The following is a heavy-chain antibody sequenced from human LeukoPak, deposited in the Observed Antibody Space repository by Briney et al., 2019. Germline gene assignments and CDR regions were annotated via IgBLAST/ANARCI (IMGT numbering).Heavy chain of an antibody. D-gene: IGHD2-15*01. CDR1: GYTFTGYY. J-gene: IGHJ5*02. V-gene: IGHV1-2*02. CDR2: INPNSGGT. CDR3: ARQTLCSGGSCYSGNWFDP. Sequence: GASVKVSCKASGYTFTGYYMHWVRQAPGQGLEWMGWINPNSGGTNYAQKFQGRVTMTRDTSISTAYMELSRLRSDDTAVYYCARQTLCSGGSCYSGNWFDPWGQGTLVTVSS.